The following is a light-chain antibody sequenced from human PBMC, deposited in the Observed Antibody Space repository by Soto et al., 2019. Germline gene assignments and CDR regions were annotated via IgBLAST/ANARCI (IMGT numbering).Light chain of an antibody. CDR1: QGISNW. Sequence: DIHMTQSASSLSASIGYTVTVACRASQGISNWLAWYQQKPGKAPELLIFHASSLESGVPSRFSGSGSGTEFTLTISSLQSDDFATYYCQQYSYYPTFGQGTKVDIK. CDR3: QQYSYYPT. CDR2: HAS. J-gene: IGKJ1*01. V-gene: IGKV1-5*01.